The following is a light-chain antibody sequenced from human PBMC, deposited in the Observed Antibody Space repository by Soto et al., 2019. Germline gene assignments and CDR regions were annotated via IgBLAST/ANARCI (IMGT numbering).Light chain of an antibody. CDR2: GAS. Sequence: EIVFTQSPGTLSLSPGERAILSCRASQSVSSSYLAWSQQKPGQAPRLLIYGASSSATGIPDRFSGSGSGTDFTLTISRLEPEDFAVYYCQQYGSSPTFGQGTKVDIK. V-gene: IGKV3-20*01. CDR1: QSVSSSY. J-gene: IGKJ1*01. CDR3: QQYGSSPT.